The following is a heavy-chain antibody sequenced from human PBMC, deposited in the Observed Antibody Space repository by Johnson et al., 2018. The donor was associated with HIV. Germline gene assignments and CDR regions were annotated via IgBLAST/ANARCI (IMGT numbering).Heavy chain of an antibody. CDR1: GFTFSNSD. CDR3: ARGVSMFSSSWLESYAFDI. Sequence: VQLVESGGGVVQPGGSLTLSCAASGFTFSNSDMHWVRQPTGQGLEWVSGMGTAGDRHYADSVNGRFTVPRANAKNSLHLQMNNLRAGDTAVYYCARGVSMFSSSWLESYAFDIWGQGTMVTVSS. J-gene: IGHJ3*02. CDR2: MGTAGDR. V-gene: IGHV3-13*01. D-gene: IGHD6-13*01.